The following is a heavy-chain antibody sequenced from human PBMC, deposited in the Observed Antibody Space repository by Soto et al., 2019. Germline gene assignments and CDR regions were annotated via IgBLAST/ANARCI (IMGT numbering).Heavy chain of an antibody. CDR1: GYTFTGYG. CDR3: ARDKVTPGNAFDI. V-gene: IGHV1-18*01. J-gene: IGHJ3*02. D-gene: IGHD2-15*01. CDR2: ISAYNGNT. Sequence: ASVKVSCKASGYTFTGYGISWVRQDPGQGLEWMGWISAYNGNTNYAQKLQGRVTMTTDTSTSTAYMELRSLRSDDTAVYYCARDKVTPGNAFDIWGQGTMVTVSS.